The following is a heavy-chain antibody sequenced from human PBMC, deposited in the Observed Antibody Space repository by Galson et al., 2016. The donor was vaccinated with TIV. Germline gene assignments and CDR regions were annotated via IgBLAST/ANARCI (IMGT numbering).Heavy chain of an antibody. J-gene: IGHJ4*02. CDR3: ARTRSAAAGGLDF. D-gene: IGHD6-13*01. CDR2: IDWDDDK. Sequence: PALVKPTQTLTLTCTFSGFSLGTSGMCVSWVRQPPGKALEWLARIDWDDDKYYSTSLKTRLTISKDTSKNKVVLMVTDVDPMDTATYSCARTRSAAAGGLDFWGQETLVTVSS. CDR1: GFSLGTSGMC. V-gene: IGHV2-70*11.